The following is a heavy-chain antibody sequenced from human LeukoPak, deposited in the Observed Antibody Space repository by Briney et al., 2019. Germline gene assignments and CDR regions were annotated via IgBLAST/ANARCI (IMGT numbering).Heavy chain of an antibody. CDR1: GFTVSSNS. D-gene: IGHD1-26*01. CDR2: IYSDNT. J-gene: IGHJ1*01. Sequence: GGSLRLSCTVSGFTVSSNSMSWVRQAPGKGLEWVSFIYSDNTHYSDSVKGRFTISRDNSKNTLYLQMNSLRAEDTAVYYCAKDQRWELLPRYFQHWGQGTLVTVSS. CDR3: AKDQRWELLPRYFQH. V-gene: IGHV3-53*01.